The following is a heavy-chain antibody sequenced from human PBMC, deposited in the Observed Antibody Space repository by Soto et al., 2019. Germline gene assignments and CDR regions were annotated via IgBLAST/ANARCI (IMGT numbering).Heavy chain of an antibody. CDR2: ISAYNGNT. CDR1: GYTFTSYG. V-gene: IGHV1-18*01. D-gene: IGHD3-3*01. CDR3: ARDLYDFWSGYYNGAFDI. Sequence: QVQLVQSGAEVKKPGASVKVSCKASGYTFTSYGISWVRQAPGQGLEWMGWISAYNGNTNNAQKLQGRVTMTTDTSTSTAYMELRSLRSDDTAVYYCARDLYDFWSGYYNGAFDIWGQGTMVTVSS. J-gene: IGHJ3*02.